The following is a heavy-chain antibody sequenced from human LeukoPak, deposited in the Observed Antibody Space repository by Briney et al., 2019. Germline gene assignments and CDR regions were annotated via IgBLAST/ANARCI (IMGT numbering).Heavy chain of an antibody. CDR1: GFTFSSYG. CDR2: ISSSGSTI. J-gene: IGHJ4*02. CDR3: ARDYYDSSGYYYLDY. V-gene: IGHV3-48*04. Sequence: PGGSLRLSRAASGFTFSSYGMHWVRQAPGKGLEWVSYISSSGSTIYYADSVKGRFTISRDNAKNSLYLQMNSLRAEDTAVYYCARDYYDSSGYYYLDYWGQGTLVTVSS. D-gene: IGHD3-22*01.